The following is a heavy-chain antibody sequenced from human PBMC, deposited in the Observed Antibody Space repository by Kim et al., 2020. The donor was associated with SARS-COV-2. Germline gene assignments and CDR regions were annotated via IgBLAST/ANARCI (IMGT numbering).Heavy chain of an antibody. CDR3: DGGGPSLDS. J-gene: IGHJ4*02. Sequence: GGSLRLSCVTSGVSFTENDMSWVRQAPGKGLEWVATILRSGGNTYYADSVKGRFTISRDTSRSILYLQLNSLTADATDLYDYDGGGPSLDSWSPGT. CDR1: GVSFTEND. CDR2: ILRSGGNT. D-gene: IGHD3-16*01. V-gene: IGHV3-23*01.